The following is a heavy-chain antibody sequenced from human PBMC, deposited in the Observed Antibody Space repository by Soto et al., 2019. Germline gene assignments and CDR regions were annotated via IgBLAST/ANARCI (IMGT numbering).Heavy chain of an antibody. CDR2: MSYDGRDT. D-gene: IGHD3-9*01. J-gene: IGHJ4*02. V-gene: IGHV3-30*04. Sequence: QVQLVESGGGVVKPGRSLRLSCVGSGFTFSNYPMHWVGQAPGKGPAWMAAMSYDGRDTYYGDSVKGRFTISRDNSKNTLYLQMNSLTPEDSGVYYCATKVRDWPLPDYWGQGTLVTVSS. CDR3: ATKVRDWPLPDY. CDR1: GFTFSNYP.